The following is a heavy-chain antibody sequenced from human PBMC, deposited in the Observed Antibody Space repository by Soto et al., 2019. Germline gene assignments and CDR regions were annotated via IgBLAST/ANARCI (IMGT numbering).Heavy chain of an antibody. D-gene: IGHD3-9*01. Sequence: SETLSLTCTVSGGSISSSSYYWGWIRQPPGKGLEWIGSIYYSGSTYYNPSLKSRVTISVDTSKNRFSLKLSSVTAADTAVYYCASSAPYDILTGYSNYYYYYYMDVWGKGTTVTVSS. CDR3: ASSAPYDILTGYSNYYYYYYMDV. CDR1: GGSISSSSYY. CDR2: IYYSGST. J-gene: IGHJ6*03. V-gene: IGHV4-39*01.